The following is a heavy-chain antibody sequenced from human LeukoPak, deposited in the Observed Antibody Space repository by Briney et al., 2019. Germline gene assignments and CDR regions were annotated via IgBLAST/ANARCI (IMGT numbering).Heavy chain of an antibody. V-gene: IGHV3-53*01. CDR1: GFTVSSSY. D-gene: IGHD2-2*03. J-gene: IGHJ4*02. Sequence: GGSLRLSCAASGFTVSSSYMGWVRQAPGKGLEWISVIYSGGSTYYADSVNGRFRISRNNSKNTVYLQMNILRAEDTAMYYCARVDNSGEGYFDCWGQGTLVTVSS. CDR3: ARVDNSGEGYFDC. CDR2: IYSGGST.